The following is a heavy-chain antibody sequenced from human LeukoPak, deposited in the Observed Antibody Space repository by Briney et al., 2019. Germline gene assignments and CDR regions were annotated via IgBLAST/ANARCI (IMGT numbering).Heavy chain of an antibody. J-gene: IGHJ4*02. CDR2: LYSSGDT. CDR1: GSTVSPDY. V-gene: IGHV3-66*01. CDR3: ARAFRGSGSFFFDY. Sequence: GGSLRLSCTISGSTVSPDYMSWVRQAPGKGLEWVSLLYSSGDTYYADSVKGRFAISRDTSKNTLYLQMSSLRAEDTAVYYCARAFRGSGSFFFDYWGQGTLVTVSS. D-gene: IGHD1-26*01.